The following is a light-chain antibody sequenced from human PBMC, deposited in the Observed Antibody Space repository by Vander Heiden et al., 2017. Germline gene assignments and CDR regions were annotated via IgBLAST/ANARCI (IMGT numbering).Light chain of an antibody. V-gene: IGKV3-11*01. CDR3: QQRDSWPLT. J-gene: IGKJ4*01. CDR1: QSISSY. CDR2: DAS. Sequence: IVLTQPPATLSLSPGERATLSCRASQSISSYLAWYQQKPGQAPKLLIYDASNRATGIPARFSGSGSGTDFTLTISSLEPEDFAVYYCQQRDSWPLTFGEGTKVEIK.